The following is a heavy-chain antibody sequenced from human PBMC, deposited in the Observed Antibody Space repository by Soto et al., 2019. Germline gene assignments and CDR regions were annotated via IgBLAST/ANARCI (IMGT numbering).Heavy chain of an antibody. D-gene: IGHD3-10*01. V-gene: IGHV5-51*01. CDR3: ARQAIDYYGSGSYYGGYYGMDV. CDR1: GYSFTSYW. J-gene: IGHJ6*02. CDR2: IYPGDSDT. Sequence: GESLKISCKGSGYSFTSYWIGWVRQMPGKGLEWMGIIYPGDSDTRYSPSFQGQVTISADKSISTAYLQWSSLKASDTAMYYCARQAIDYYGSGSYYGGYYGMDVWGQGTTVTVSS.